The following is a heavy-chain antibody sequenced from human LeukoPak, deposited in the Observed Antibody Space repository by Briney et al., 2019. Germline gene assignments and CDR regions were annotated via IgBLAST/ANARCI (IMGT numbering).Heavy chain of an antibody. Sequence: SETLSLTCPFSGASISSSYYWGWIRQSPGKGLEWIASIYFRGGTYYNPSLKSRVTISVDATKNVCSLKLTSVAAAETAVYYCVRHIAMGSPFYDWGQGTLVTVSA. D-gene: IGHD6-13*01. J-gene: IGHJ4*02. V-gene: IGHV4-39*01. CDR3: VRHIAMGSPFYD. CDR2: IYFRGGT. CDR1: GASISSSYY.